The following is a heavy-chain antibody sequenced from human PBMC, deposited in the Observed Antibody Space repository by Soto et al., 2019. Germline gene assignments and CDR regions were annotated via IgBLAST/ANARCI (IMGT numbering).Heavy chain of an antibody. CDR2: ISAYNGNT. V-gene: IGHV1-18*01. D-gene: IGHD5-18*01. CDR1: GYTLTELS. Sequence: ASVKVSCKVSGYTLTELSMHWVRQAPGKGLEWMGWISAYNGNTNYAQKLQGRVTMTTDTSTSTAYMELRSLRSDDTAVYYCASGDTAMDHWGQGTLVTVSS. J-gene: IGHJ4*02. CDR3: ASGDTAMDH.